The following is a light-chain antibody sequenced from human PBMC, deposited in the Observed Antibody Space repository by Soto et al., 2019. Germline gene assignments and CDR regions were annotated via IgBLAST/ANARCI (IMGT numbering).Light chain of an antibody. CDR1: SSNIGSNY. CDR3: AAWDDRLSGLV. Sequence: QAVVTQPPSASGTPGQRVTISCSGSSSNIGSNYVHWYHQLPGTAPKLVIYRNNQRPSGVPDRISGSKSGTSASLAISGLRSEDEADYYCAAWDDRLSGLVFGRGTKLTVL. CDR2: RNN. V-gene: IGLV1-47*01. J-gene: IGLJ2*01.